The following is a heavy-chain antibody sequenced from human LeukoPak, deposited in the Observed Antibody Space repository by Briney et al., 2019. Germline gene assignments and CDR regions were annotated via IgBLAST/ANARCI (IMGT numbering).Heavy chain of an antibody. Sequence: SGGSLRLSCAASGFTFSSYAMSWVRQAPGKGLEWVSVISGSGGSTYYADSVKGRFTISRDNYKNTLYLQVKSLRAEDTAVYYCAKSPGVSVAAADTGMFDYWGQGTLVTVSS. CDR2: ISGSGGST. CDR3: AKSPGVSVAAADTGMFDY. J-gene: IGHJ4*02. CDR1: GFTFSSYA. D-gene: IGHD6-13*01. V-gene: IGHV3-23*01.